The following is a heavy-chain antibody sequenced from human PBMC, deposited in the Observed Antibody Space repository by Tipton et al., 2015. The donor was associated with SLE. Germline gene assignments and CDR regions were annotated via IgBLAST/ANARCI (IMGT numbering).Heavy chain of an antibody. J-gene: IGHJ4*02. D-gene: IGHD2-2*01. CDR1: GGSFSGYY. Sequence: TLSLTCAVYGGSFSGYYWSWIRQPPGKGLEWIGEINHSGSTNYNPSLKSRVTISVDTSKKQFSLKLSSVTAADTAVYYCARHTIVVVPAAFCYFDYWGQGTLVTVSS. V-gene: IGHV4-34*01. CDR3: ARHTIVVVPAAFCYFDY. CDR2: INHSGST.